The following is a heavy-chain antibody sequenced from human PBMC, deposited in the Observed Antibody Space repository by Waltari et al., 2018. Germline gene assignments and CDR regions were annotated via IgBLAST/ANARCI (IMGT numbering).Heavy chain of an antibody. J-gene: IGHJ4*02. CDR3: ARSQTGYSSSSCLDN. V-gene: IGHV4-59*11. CDR1: GDSISSHY. D-gene: IGHD6-6*01. Sequence: QVQLQESGPGLVKPSETLSLTCTVSGDSISSHYWSWIRQPPGKGLEWIGYFYYSGSTNYNPSFESRVTISVDTSKNQFSLTLNSVTAADTAVYYCARSQTGYSSSSCLDNWGQGTLVTVSS. CDR2: FYYSGST.